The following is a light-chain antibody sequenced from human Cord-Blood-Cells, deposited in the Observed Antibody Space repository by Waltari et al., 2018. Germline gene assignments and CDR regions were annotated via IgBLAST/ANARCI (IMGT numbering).Light chain of an antibody. V-gene: IGLV2-14*01. CDR2: DVS. CDR3: SSYTSSSTLV. CDR1: SSDVGGYNY. J-gene: IGLJ3*02. Sequence: QSALTQSASVSGSPGQSITIPCTGTSSDVGGYNYVSWYQQHPGKAPKLMIYDVSKRPSGVSNRFSGSKSGNTASLTISGLQAEDEADYYCSSYTSSSTLVFGGGTKLTVL.